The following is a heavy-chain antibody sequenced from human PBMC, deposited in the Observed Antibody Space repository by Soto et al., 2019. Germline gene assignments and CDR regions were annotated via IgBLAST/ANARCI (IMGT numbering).Heavy chain of an antibody. V-gene: IGHV1-8*01. CDR1: GYTFTSYD. CDR3: AREGGYSYGFGY. Sequence: ASVKVSCKASGYTFTSYDINWVRQATGQGLEWMGWTNPNSGNTAYAQKFQGRVTMTRNTSISTAYMELSSLRSEDTAVYYCAREGGYSYGFGYWGQGTLVTVS. J-gene: IGHJ4*02. D-gene: IGHD5-18*01. CDR2: TNPNSGNT.